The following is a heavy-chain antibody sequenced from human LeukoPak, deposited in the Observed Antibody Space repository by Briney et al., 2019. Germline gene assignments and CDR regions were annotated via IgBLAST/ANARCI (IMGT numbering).Heavy chain of an antibody. V-gene: IGHV3-33*01. CDR2: IWYDGSNK. CDR1: GFTFSSYG. D-gene: IGHD3-22*01. Sequence: GGSLRLSCAASGFTFSSYGMHWVRQAPGKGLEWVAVIWYDGSNKYYADSVKGRFTNSRDNSKNTLYLQMNSLRAEDTAVYYCARGIYDSSGYYEGGYFDYWGQGTLVTVSS. J-gene: IGHJ4*02. CDR3: ARGIYDSSGYYEGGYFDY.